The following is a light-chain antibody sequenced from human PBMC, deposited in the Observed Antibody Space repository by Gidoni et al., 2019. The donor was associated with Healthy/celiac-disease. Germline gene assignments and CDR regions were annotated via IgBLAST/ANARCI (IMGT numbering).Light chain of an antibody. CDR3: QQYGSSPWT. J-gene: IGKJ1*01. V-gene: IGKV3-20*01. CDR2: GAS. CDR1: QSGSKSY. Sequence: EIVLTQSPGTRSLSPGERATLPCRARQSGSKSYLALYQQKPGQAPRLLIYGASSRATGIPDRFSGSGSGTDFTLTISRLEPEDFAVYYCQQYGSSPWTFGQGTKVEIK.